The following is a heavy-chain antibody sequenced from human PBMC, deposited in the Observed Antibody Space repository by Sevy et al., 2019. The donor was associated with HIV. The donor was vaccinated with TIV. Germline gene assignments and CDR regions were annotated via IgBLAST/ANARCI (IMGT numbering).Heavy chain of an antibody. CDR2: ISGSGGSR. CDR3: ARDGGGAAPGTPPDN. J-gene: IGHJ4*02. CDR1: GFTFSSYA. Sequence: GGSLRLSCAASGFTFSSYAMSWVRQAPGKGLEWVSTISGSGGSRYYADPVKGRFTISRDNSKNTLYLQMNRLRAEDTAIYYCARDGGGAAPGTPPDNWGQGTLVTVSS. D-gene: IGHD3-16*01. V-gene: IGHV3-23*01.